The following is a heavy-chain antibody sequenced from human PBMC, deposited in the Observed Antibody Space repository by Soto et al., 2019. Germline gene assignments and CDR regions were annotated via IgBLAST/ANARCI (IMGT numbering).Heavy chain of an antibody. Sequence: QVQLQESGPGLVQPSGTLSLTCAVSGDSITGDNWWSWVRQHPGKGLEWIGEIHHSGATNYNPSPKSRVTISVDKSKNQFSLKLNSVTAADTAMFYCATQGFYRMGVWGRGTTVTVSS. V-gene: IGHV4-4*02. CDR2: IHHSGAT. CDR3: ATQGFYRMGV. CDR1: GDSITGDNW. J-gene: IGHJ6*02.